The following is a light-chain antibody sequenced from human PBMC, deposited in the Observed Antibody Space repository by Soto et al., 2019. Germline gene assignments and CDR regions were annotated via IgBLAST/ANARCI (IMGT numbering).Light chain of an antibody. CDR2: WVS. V-gene: IGKV4-1*01. Sequence: DIVMTQSPDSLTVSLGERASINCKSSRSVLYSSNSKNYVAWYQQKAGQPPKVLIYWVSTRESGVLDRFNDSGSGTDFTLTIDSLQPEDGAIYFSQQYFASPYTFGQGTKVEIK. CDR3: QQYFASPYT. J-gene: IGKJ2*01. CDR1: RSVLYSSNSKNY.